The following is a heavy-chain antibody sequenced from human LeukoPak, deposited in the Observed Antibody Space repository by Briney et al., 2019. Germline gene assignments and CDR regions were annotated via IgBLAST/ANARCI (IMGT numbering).Heavy chain of an antibody. J-gene: IGHJ6*03. Sequence: PGGSLRLSCAASGFTFDKAWTTWVRQAPGKGLEWVSYISSSGSTIYYADSVKGRFTISRDNAKNSLYLQMNSLRAEDTAVYYCASSIAAACTFYYYYDTDVWGKGTTVTVSS. CDR3: ASSIAAACTFYYYYDTDV. CDR2: ISSSGSTI. CDR1: GFTFDKAW. D-gene: IGHD6-13*01. V-gene: IGHV3-11*04.